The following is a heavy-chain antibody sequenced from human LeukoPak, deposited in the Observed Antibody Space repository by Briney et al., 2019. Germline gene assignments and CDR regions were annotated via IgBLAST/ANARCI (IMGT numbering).Heavy chain of an antibody. CDR2: ISSSSSYI. CDR1: GFTFSSYN. V-gene: IGHV3-21*01. D-gene: IGHD4-11*01. Sequence: GGSLRLSCAASGFTFSSYNMNWVRQAPGKGLEWVSSISSSSSYIYYADSVKGRFTISRDNAKNSLYLQMNSLRAEDTAVYYCARDFTFGNYALYYFDYWGQGTLVTVSS. J-gene: IGHJ4*02. CDR3: ARDFTFGNYALYYFDY.